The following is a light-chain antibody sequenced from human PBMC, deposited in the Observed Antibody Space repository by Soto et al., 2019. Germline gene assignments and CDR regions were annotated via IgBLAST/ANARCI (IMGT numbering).Light chain of an antibody. J-gene: IGLJ1*01. CDR3: LLSYSVDKV. CDR2: DTS. V-gene: IGLV7-46*01. CDR1: SGAVTSGHY. Sequence: QPVLTQPASLTVSPGGTVTLTCSSTSGAVTSGHYPYWFQQKPGQAPRPVIYDTSNNSSWTSARFSGSLPKDKAALTLSGAQPEDEDDYYSLLSYSVDKVFGAGTKVTVL.